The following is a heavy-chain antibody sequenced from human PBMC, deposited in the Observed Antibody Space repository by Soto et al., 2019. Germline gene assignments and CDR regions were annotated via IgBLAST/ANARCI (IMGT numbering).Heavy chain of an antibody. CDR2: IYWDDEK. V-gene: IGHV2-5*02. J-gene: IGHJ4*02. Sequence: QITLKESGPPLVKPTQTLTLTCTFSGFSLTTAGVGVGWIRQPPGKALEWLGVIYWDDEKRYSPSLQSRLTITKDTSKKQVVLTMTTMGPVDTGTYYCTHRGGGYNYDDFWGLGTLVTVSS. D-gene: IGHD5-12*01. CDR3: THRGGGYNYDDF. CDR1: GFSLTTAGVG.